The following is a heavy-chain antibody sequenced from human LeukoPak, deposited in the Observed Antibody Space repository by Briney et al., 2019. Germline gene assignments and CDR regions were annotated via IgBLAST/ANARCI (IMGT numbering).Heavy chain of an antibody. J-gene: IGHJ4*02. Sequence: GASVKVSCKASGGTFSNYAISWVRQAPGQGLKWMGGIIPISGTANYAQKLQDRVTITADASTSTAYMELSSLRSEDTAVYYCATYCSSTSCYIWGYYFDYWGQGTLVTVSS. V-gene: IGHV1-69*13. D-gene: IGHD2-2*01. CDR3: ATYCSSTSCYIWGYYFDY. CDR1: GGTFSNYA. CDR2: IIPISGTA.